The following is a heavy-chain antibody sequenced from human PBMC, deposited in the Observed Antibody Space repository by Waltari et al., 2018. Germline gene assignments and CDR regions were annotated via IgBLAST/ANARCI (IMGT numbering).Heavy chain of an antibody. Sequence: QVQLVQSGAEVKKPGASVKISCRASGYIFTSHYIHWVRQAPGQGLEGMGVINPSDGSTSYAQKLQGRVTMTRDTSTSTVYMELSSLRSEDTAVYFCARRDETGSYYYYGIDVWGQGTTVTVSS. V-gene: IGHV1-46*04. J-gene: IGHJ6*02. CDR2: INPSDGST. D-gene: IGHD3-9*01. CDR3: ARRDETGSYYYYGIDV. CDR1: GYIFTSHY.